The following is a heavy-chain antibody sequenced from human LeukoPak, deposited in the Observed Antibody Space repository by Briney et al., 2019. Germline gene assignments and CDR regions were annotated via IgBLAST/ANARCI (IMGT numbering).Heavy chain of an antibody. CDR2: IYYSGNT. Sequence: PSETLSLTCTVSGGSINDYYWSWIRQPPGKGLEWIGFIYYSGNTNYNPSLKSRVTISLDTSKNQFSLKLSSVTAADTAVYYCARYALAGYYFDYWSQGTLVTASS. CDR1: GGSINDYY. V-gene: IGHV4-59*01. D-gene: IGHD3-10*01. CDR3: ARYALAGYYFDY. J-gene: IGHJ4*02.